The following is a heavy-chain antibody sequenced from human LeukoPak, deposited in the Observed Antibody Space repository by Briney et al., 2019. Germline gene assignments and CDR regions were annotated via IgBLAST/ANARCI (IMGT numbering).Heavy chain of an antibody. CDR1: GITLSSYW. Sequence: PGGSLRLSCAGSGITLSSYWMSWVRQAPGKGLEWVAIINREGTEKYYLDSVTGRFTVSRDNAKNSLFLQMNSLRAEDTSIYYCVRVGDYYDNSGYCPNWGQGTLVTVSS. CDR3: VRVGDYYDNSGYCPN. V-gene: IGHV3-7*04. D-gene: IGHD3-22*01. J-gene: IGHJ4*02. CDR2: INREGTEK.